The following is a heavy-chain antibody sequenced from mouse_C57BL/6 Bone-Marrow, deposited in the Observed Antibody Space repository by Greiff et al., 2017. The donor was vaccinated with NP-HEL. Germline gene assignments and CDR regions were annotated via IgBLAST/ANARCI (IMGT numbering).Heavy chain of an antibody. CDR3: ARGGWLLRGAY. CDR2: IYPGSGST. V-gene: IGHV1-55*01. J-gene: IGHJ3*01. D-gene: IGHD2-3*01. Sequence: QVQLQQPGAELVKPGASVKMSCKASGYTFTSYWITWVKQRPGQGLEWIGDIYPGSGSTNYNEKFKSKATLTVDTSSSTAYMQLSSLPYEDAAVYYGARGGWLLRGAYWGQGTLVTVSA. CDR1: GYTFTSYW.